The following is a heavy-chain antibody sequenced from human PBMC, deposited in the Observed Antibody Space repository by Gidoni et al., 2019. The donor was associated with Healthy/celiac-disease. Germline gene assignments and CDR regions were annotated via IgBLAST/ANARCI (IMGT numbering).Heavy chain of an antibody. CDR2: IKSKTDGGTT. V-gene: IGHV3-15*01. D-gene: IGHD5-18*01. J-gene: IGHJ4*02. CDR1: VFTFLHAW. Sequence: VQLVESGGGLVKPGGSLRLSCAASVFTFLHAWMSWVRQVPGKGLGWVGRIKSKTDGGTTDYAEPVKGRFTISRDDSKNTLYLQMNSLKTEDTAVYYCTTEKGRGYSYGFGYWGQGTLVTVSS. CDR3: TTEKGRGYSYGFGY.